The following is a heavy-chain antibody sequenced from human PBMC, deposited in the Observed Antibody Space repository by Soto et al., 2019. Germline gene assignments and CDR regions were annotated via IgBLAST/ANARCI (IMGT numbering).Heavy chain of an antibody. Sequence: QVQLQESGPGLVKPSETLSLTCTVSGGAVSSGSYYWSWILQPPAKGLEWIGYIYYSGSTNYNPSLKSRVTLSVDTSKNQFSMKLSSVTAADTDVYYCARNRLRDAFDIWGQGTMVTVSS. V-gene: IGHV4-61*01. J-gene: IGHJ3*02. CDR1: GGAVSSGSYY. D-gene: IGHD3-22*01. CDR3: ARNRLRDAFDI. CDR2: IYYSGST.